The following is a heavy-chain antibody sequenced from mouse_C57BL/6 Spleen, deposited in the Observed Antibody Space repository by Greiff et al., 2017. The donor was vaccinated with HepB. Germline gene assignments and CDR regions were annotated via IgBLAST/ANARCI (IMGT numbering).Heavy chain of an antibody. CDR3: ARERLTDV. CDR1: GYSFTGYY. CDR2: INPSTGGT. J-gene: IGHJ1*03. V-gene: IGHV1-42*01. Sequence: VQLQQSGPELVKPGASVKISCKASGYSFTGYYMNWVKQSPEKSLEWIGEINPSTGGTTYNQKFKAKATLTVDKSSSTAYMQLKSLTSEDSAVYYCARERLTDVWGTGTTVTVSS.